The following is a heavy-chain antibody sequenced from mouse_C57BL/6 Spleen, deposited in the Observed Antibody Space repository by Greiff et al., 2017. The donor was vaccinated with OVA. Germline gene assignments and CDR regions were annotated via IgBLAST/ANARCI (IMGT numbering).Heavy chain of an antibody. Sequence: QVQLQQSGAELVRPGASVMLSCKASGYTFTDYEMHWVKQTPVHGLEWIGAIDPETGGTAYNQKFKGKAILTADKSSSTAYMELRSLTSEDSAVYYCTKEGGDPWFAYWGQGTLVTVSA. CDR3: TKEGGDPWFAY. CDR2: IDPETGGT. V-gene: IGHV1-15*01. D-gene: IGHD2-13*01. CDR1: GYTFTDYE. J-gene: IGHJ3*01.